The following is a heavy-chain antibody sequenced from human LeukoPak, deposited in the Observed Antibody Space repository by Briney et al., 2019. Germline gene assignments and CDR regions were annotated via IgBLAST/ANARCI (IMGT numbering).Heavy chain of an antibody. CDR2: IYYTGST. Sequence: SETLSLTCTVSGDSISSSSYFWGWIRQPPGKGLEWIGSIYYTGSTDYTPSLKSRATISADTSKNQFSLKLTSVTAADTAVYYCARTRYYYNSRSYGAPYYFDYWGQGTLVTVSS. V-gene: IGHV4-39*07. J-gene: IGHJ4*02. CDR3: ARTRYYYNSRSYGAPYYFDY. D-gene: IGHD3-10*01. CDR1: GDSISSSSYF.